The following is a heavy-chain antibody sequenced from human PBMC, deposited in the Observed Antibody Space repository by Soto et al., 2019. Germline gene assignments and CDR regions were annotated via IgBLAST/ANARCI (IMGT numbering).Heavy chain of an antibody. J-gene: IGHJ4*02. CDR3: TRLYETTVTTFFDY. CDR1: GFTSSGSA. Sequence: EVQLVESGGGLVQPGGSLKLSCEASGFTSSGSAINWVRQASGKGLEWVGGIRSKANSYATAYAASVKGRFTISRDDSKNTAYLQMNSLKTEDTAVYYCTRLYETTVTTFFDYWGQGTLVTVSS. CDR2: IRSKANSYAT. D-gene: IGHD4-17*01. V-gene: IGHV3-73*01.